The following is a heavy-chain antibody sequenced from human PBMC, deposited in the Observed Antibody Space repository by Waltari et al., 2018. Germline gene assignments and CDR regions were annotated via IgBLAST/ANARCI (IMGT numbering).Heavy chain of an antibody. V-gene: IGHV3-21*01. CDR2: ISSSSSYI. Sequence: EVQLVESGGGLVKPGGSLRLSCAASGFTFSSYSMNWVRQAPGKGLEWVSSISSSSSYIYYADSVKGRFTISRDNAKNSLYLQMNSLRAEDTAVCYCARVGVLLATVTTYCFDYWGQGTLVTVSS. CDR3: ARVGVLLATVTTYCFDY. D-gene: IGHD4-17*01. CDR1: GFTFSSYS. J-gene: IGHJ4*02.